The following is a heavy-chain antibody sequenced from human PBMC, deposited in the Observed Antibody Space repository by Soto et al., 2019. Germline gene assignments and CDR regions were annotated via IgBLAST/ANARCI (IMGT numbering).Heavy chain of an antibody. V-gene: IGHV1-18*01. CDR1: GFNFQQYG. Sequence: ASVKVSCKTSGFNFQQYGISWVRQAPGQGLEWMGWISAYNGDKNYAQSLQGRVTMTTDTSTNIAYMELRSLTSDDTAVYYCARHPYDFWSGYHDNWFDPWGQGTLVTVSS. J-gene: IGHJ5*02. D-gene: IGHD3-3*01. CDR2: ISAYNGDK. CDR3: ARHPYDFWSGYHDNWFDP.